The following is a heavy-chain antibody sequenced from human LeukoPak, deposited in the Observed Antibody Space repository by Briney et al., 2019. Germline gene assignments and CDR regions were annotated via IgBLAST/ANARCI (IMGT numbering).Heavy chain of an antibody. Sequence: GGSLRLSCAASGFTFSSYWMSWVRQAPGKGLEWVANIKQDGSEKYYVDSVKGRFTISRDNAKNSLYLQMNSLRAEDTAVYYCAKDGTVWNYDILTGYYDFDYWGQGTLVTVSS. CDR2: IKQDGSEK. V-gene: IGHV3-7*01. CDR3: AKDGTVWNYDILTGYYDFDY. D-gene: IGHD3-9*01. CDR1: GFTFSSYW. J-gene: IGHJ4*02.